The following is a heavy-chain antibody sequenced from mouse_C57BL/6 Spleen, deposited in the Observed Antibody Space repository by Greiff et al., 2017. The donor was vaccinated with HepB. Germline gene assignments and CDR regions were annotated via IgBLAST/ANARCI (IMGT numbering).Heavy chain of an antibody. D-gene: IGHD1-1*01. Sequence: EVQLVESGGGLVQPGGSLKLSCAASGFTFSDYYMYWVRQTPEKRLEWVAYISNGGGSTYYPDTVKGRFTISRDNAKNTLYLQMSRLKSEDTAMYYCARHYYYGSSYYFDYWGQGTTLTVSS. CDR3: ARHYYYGSSYYFDY. CDR2: ISNGGGST. CDR1: GFTFSDYY. J-gene: IGHJ2*01. V-gene: IGHV5-12*01.